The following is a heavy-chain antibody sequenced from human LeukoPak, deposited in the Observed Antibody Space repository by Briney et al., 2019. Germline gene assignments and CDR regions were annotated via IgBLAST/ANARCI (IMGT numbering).Heavy chain of an antibody. V-gene: IGHV3-23*01. J-gene: IGHJ4*01. D-gene: IGHD3-22*01. Sequence: GGSLRLSCAASGFTFSSAAMTWARQAPGRGLEWVSTVTGSDDRTYYADSVKGRFTISRDYSRNMLHLQMNSLRVEDTAMYYCAKGPQLNSGYHPDYWGHGTLATVSS. CDR1: GFTFSSAA. CDR2: VTGSDDRT. CDR3: AKGPQLNSGYHPDY.